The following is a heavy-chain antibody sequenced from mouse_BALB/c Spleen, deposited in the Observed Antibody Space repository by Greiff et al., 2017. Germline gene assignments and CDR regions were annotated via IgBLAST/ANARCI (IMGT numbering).Heavy chain of an antibody. Sequence: EVKLMESGGGLVKPGGSLKLSCAASGFTFSDYYMYWVRQTPEKRLEWVATISDGGSYTYYPDSVKGRFTISRDNAKNNLYLQMSSLRSEDTAVYYCAIYYGNSLYAMDYWGQGTSVTVSS. D-gene: IGHD2-1*01. CDR1: GFTFSDYY. V-gene: IGHV5-4*02. J-gene: IGHJ4*01. CDR3: AIYYGNSLYAMDY. CDR2: ISDGGSYT.